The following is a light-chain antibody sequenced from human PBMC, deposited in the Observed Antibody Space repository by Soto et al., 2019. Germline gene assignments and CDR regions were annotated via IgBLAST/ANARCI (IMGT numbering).Light chain of an antibody. CDR3: SLSGGV. J-gene: IGLJ3*02. CDR2: GNS. CDR1: SSNIGAGYD. Sequence: QSVLTQPPSVSGAPGQRVTISCTGSSSNIGAGYDVHWYQQLPGTAPKLLIYGNSNRPSGVPDRFSGSKSGTSASLAITGLRAEDEADYYSSLSGGVFGGGTKLTVL. V-gene: IGLV1-40*01.